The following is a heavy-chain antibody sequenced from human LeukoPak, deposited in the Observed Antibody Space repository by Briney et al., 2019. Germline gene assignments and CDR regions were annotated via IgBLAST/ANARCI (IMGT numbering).Heavy chain of an antibody. CDR1: GFTFSSYA. CDR3: AKDRLTVTTWVDP. D-gene: IGHD4-17*01. J-gene: IGHJ5*02. V-gene: IGHV3-23*01. Sequence: GXXLRLSCAASGFTFSSYAMSWVRQAPGKGLEWVSAISGSGGSTYYADSVKGRFTIYRDNYKNTVYLQMNSLRAEDTAVYYCAKDRLTVTTWVDPWGQGTLVTVSS. CDR2: ISGSGGST.